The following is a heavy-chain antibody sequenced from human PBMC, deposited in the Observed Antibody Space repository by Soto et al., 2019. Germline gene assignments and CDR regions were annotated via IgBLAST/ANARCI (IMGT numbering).Heavy chain of an antibody. Sequence: QITLKESGPTLVRPTQTLTLTCTFSGFSLSTTGVGVGWIRQPPGKALEWLALIYWDDDKRYSPSLKSRLTITKDTSKNEVILTMTNMDPVDTATYYCAQRRRDYGLGRERANYFGPWGQGTLVTVSS. CDR3: AQRRRDYGLGRERANYFGP. D-gene: IGHD3-10*01. CDR2: IYWDDDK. J-gene: IGHJ5*02. CDR1: GFSLSTTGVG. V-gene: IGHV2-5*02.